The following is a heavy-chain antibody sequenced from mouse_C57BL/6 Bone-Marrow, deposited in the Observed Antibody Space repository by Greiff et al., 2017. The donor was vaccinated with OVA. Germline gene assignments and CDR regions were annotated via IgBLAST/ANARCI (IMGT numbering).Heavy chain of an antibody. Sequence: EVQLMESGGGLVKPGGSLTLSCAASGFTFSSYAMSWVRQPPGKRLEWVATIRDGGSYTYYPGKGKGRFTSSRDNAKNNLYLQMSHLKAEDTAMYYCARELRGAMDYWGQGTSVTVSS. J-gene: IGHJ4*01. D-gene: IGHD1-1*01. CDR1: GFTFSSYA. CDR3: ARELRGAMDY. CDR2: IRDGGSYT. V-gene: IGHV5-4*01.